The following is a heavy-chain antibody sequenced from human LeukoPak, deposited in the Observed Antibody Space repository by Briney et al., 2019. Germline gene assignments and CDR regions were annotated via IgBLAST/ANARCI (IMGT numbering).Heavy chain of an antibody. J-gene: IGHJ4*02. CDR3: AKDGSGWSLFFDY. CDR2: ISGSGGST. V-gene: IGHV3-23*01. Sequence: GGSLRLSCAASGFTFSDYYMSLIRQAPGKGLEWVSAISGSGGSTYYADSVKGRFTISRDNSKNTLYLQMNSLRAEDTAVYYCAKDGSGWSLFFDYWGQGTLVTVSS. D-gene: IGHD6-19*01. CDR1: GFTFSDYY.